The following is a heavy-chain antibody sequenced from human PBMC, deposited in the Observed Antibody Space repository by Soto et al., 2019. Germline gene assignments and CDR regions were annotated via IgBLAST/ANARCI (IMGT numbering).Heavy chain of an antibody. V-gene: IGHV4-4*02. CDR1: CGSISTNQW. Sequence: QVHLQESGPGLVKPSGTLSLTCAASCGSISTNQWWNWVRQAPGKGLEWIGEIFHVVSTNYNPSLKSRVIISVDKSKNQFSLNLSSVTAADTAVYYCARLQTDTSGYYFDHWGQGALVTVSS. J-gene: IGHJ4*02. CDR3: ARLQTDTSGYYFDH. D-gene: IGHD3-3*01. CDR2: IFHVVST.